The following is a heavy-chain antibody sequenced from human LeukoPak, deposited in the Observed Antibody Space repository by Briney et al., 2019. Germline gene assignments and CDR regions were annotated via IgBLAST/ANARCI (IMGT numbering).Heavy chain of an antibody. J-gene: IGHJ3*02. V-gene: IGHV4-39*06. CDR2: IYYSGST. CDR1: GGSISSSSYY. CDR3: AREVTDAFDI. Sequence: SETLSLTCTVSGGSISSSSYYWGWIRQPPGKGLEWIGSIYYSGSTYYNPSLKSRVTISVDTSKNQFPLKLSSVTAADTAVYYCAREVTDAFDIWGQGTMVTVSS. D-gene: IGHD4-23*01.